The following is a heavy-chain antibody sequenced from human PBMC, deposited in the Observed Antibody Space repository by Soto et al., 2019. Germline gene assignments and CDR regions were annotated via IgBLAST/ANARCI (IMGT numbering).Heavy chain of an antibody. CDR3: AKDWWGLARSNDL. CDR2: ISYDGSNK. V-gene: IGHV3-30*18. D-gene: IGHD2-21*02. J-gene: IGHJ5*02. Sequence: QVQLVESGGGVVQPGRSLRLSCAASGFIFSNYGMHWVRQAPGKGLEWVALISYDGSNKYYADSVKGRFTISRDNSKNTQYLQMNSLSAEDTAMYYCAKDWWGLARSNDLWGQGTLVTVSS. CDR1: GFIFSNYG.